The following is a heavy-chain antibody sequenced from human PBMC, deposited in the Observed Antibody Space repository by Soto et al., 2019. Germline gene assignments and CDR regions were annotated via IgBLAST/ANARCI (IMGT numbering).Heavy chain of an antibody. Sequence: EVQLLESGGGLVQPGGSLRLSCAASGFSFSTYTMSWVRQAPGKGLERVATLSANGDNSYYTDSVKGRFTVSRDNSRNTLYLKMDSLRAEDTAVYYCARGGDFGHWGQGILVTVSS. D-gene: IGHD4-17*01. CDR2: LSANGDNS. CDR1: GFSFSTYT. V-gene: IGHV3-23*01. CDR3: ARGGDFGH. J-gene: IGHJ4*02.